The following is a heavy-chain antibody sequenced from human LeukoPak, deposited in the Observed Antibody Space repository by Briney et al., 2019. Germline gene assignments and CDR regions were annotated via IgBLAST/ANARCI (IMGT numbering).Heavy chain of an antibody. CDR1: GASISSYY. Sequence: PSETLSLTCTVSGASISSYYWSWIRQPPGKGLEWIGDIYYSGSIKYNPSLKSRVTMSVDTSKNQFSLKLSSVTAADTAIYYCARENPSGYYNRPIDYWGQGTRVTVSS. CDR3: ARENPSGYYNRPIDY. J-gene: IGHJ4*02. V-gene: IGHV4-59*01. D-gene: IGHD3-22*01. CDR2: IYYSGSI.